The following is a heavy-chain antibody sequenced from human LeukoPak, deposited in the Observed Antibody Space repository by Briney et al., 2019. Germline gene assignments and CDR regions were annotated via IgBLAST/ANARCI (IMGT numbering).Heavy chain of an antibody. CDR2: IFYSGST. J-gene: IGHJ4*02. CDR1: GGSISSYY. D-gene: IGHD3-22*01. Sequence: PSETLSLTCIVSGGSISSYYWNWIRQPPGKGLEWVGNIFYSGSTNYHPSLKSRVTMSVDTSKNQFSLKLTSVTAADTAVYFCARMGSSGYYPYYFDYWGQGTLVTVSS. CDR3: ARMGSSGYYPYYFDY. V-gene: IGHV4-59*08.